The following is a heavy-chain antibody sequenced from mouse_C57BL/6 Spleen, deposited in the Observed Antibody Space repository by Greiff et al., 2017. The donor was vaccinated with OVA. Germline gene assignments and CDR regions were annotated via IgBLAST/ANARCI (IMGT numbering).Heavy chain of an antibody. Sequence: EVQGVESGGGLVQPGGSLSLSCAASGFTFTDYYMSWVRQPPGKALEWLGFIRNKANGYTTEYSASVKGRFTISRDNSQSILYLQMNALRAEDSATYYCASDPYYYAMDYWGQGTSVTVSS. CDR3: ASDPYYYAMDY. CDR2: IRNKANGYTT. J-gene: IGHJ4*01. V-gene: IGHV7-3*01. CDR1: GFTFTDYY.